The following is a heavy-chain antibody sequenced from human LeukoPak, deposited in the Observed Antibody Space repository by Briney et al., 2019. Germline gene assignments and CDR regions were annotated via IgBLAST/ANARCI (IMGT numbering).Heavy chain of an antibody. CDR3: ATIKRGSIFGYFDF. CDR2: LYDTVGT. CDR1: GASITSHH. J-gene: IGHJ4*02. Sequence: PSETLSLTCTVSGASITSHHWSWIRQTPGKGLEWIAYLYDTVGTKAHPSLKSRLTLSADTSKNQFSLRLSSVTAADTAVYYCATIKRGSIFGYFDFWGQGIKVTVSS. V-gene: IGHV4-59*11. D-gene: IGHD5-18*01.